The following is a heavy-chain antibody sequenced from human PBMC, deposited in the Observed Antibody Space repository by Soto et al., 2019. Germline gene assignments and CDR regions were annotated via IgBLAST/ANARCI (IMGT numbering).Heavy chain of an antibody. CDR3: AFRDCSGGSCYSGWFDP. D-gene: IGHD2-15*01. Sequence: ASVKVSCKASGGTLSSYAISWVRQAPGQGLEWMGGIIPIFGTANYAQKFQGRVTITADKSTSTAYMELSSLRSEDTAVYYCAFRDCSGGSCYSGWFDPWGQGTLVTVSS. CDR2: IIPIFGTA. J-gene: IGHJ5*02. V-gene: IGHV1-69*06. CDR1: GGTLSSYA.